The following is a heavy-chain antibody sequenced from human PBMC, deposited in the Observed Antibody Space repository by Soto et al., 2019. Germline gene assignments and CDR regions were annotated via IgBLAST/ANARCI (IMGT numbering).Heavy chain of an antibody. Sequence: SETLSLTCTVSGGSISGSNYYWGWIRQPPGKGLEWIGSIHYSGSTYYDPSLKSRVTISVGTSKNQFSLKLSSVTAADTAVYYCAGYYDYGMDVWGQGTTVTVS. J-gene: IGHJ6*02. CDR1: GGSISGSNYY. CDR2: IHYSGST. V-gene: IGHV4-39*01. CDR3: AGYYDYGMDV.